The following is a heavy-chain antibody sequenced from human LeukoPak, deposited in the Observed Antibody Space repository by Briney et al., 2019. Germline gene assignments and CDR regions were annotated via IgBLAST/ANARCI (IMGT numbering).Heavy chain of an antibody. D-gene: IGHD2-2*01. CDR1: GGSFSGYY. Sequence: SETLSLTCAVYGGSFSGYYWSWIRQPPGKGLEWIGEINHSGSTNYNPSLKSRVTISVDKSKNQFSLKLSSVTAADTAVYYCAREGHQRTFDYWGQGTLVTVSS. J-gene: IGHJ4*02. V-gene: IGHV4-34*01. CDR2: INHSGST. CDR3: AREGHQRTFDY.